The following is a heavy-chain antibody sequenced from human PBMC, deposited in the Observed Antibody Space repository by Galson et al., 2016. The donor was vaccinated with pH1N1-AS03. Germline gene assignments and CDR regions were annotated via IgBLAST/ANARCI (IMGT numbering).Heavy chain of an antibody. CDR2: IIPILGIT. J-gene: IGHJ4*02. D-gene: IGHD4-17*01. Sequence: SVKVSCKAYGGTFSSDAISWVRQAPGQGLEWMGRIIPILGITDYAQKFQGRVTITADKSTSTAYMELSSLRSEDTAVYYCARDTSTTATTHFDCWGQGTLVTISS. CDR3: ARDTSTTATTHFDC. V-gene: IGHV1-69*04. CDR1: GGTFSSDA.